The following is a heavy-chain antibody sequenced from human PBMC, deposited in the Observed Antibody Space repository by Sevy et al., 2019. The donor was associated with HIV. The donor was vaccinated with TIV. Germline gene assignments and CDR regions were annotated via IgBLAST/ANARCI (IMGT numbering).Heavy chain of an antibody. V-gene: IGHV3-33*07. Sequence: GGSLRLSCVASGFTFSSYGMYWVRQAPGKGLEWVAVIWFDGSKKSYRDSGKGRFTIARDNFNNMLYLQMNNLRVEDTAVYSCAIVHLFYGGVVYLQYYFGMYVWGQGTTVPFPS. CDR2: IWFDGSKK. J-gene: IGHJ6*02. D-gene: IGHD2-8*02. CDR3: AIVHLFYGGVVYLQYYFGMYV. CDR1: GFTFSSYG.